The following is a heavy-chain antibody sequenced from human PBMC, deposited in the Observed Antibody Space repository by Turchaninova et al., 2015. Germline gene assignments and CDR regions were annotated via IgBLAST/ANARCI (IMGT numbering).Heavy chain of an antibody. CDR3: VHRQIGCYIEH. CDR1: GFSPSTSGVG. Sequence: QITLKESGPTLMKPTQTLTLTCTFSGFSPSTSGVGVGWIRQPPEKALEWLALIYSDEYKKYSPSLMRRLTITKDTSKNHVVLTMTNSDPMDTSTYYCVHRQIGCYIEHWGQGTLVTVSS. J-gene: IGHJ4*02. V-gene: IGHV2-5*02. D-gene: IGHD2-21*01. CDR2: IYSDEYK.